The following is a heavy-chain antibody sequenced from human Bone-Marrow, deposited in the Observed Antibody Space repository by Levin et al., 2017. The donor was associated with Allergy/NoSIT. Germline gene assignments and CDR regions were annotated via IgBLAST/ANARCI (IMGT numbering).Heavy chain of an antibody. CDR2: ISWSTGIM. J-gene: IGHJ4*02. Sequence: GGSLRLSCAASGFTFEDYAMHWVRQAPGKGLEWVSGISWSTGIMGYADSVKGRFTISRDNAKNSLYLQMNSLRAEDTALYYCAKDGGYYGAYYFDYWGQGALVTVSS. CDR3: AKDGGYYGAYYFDY. CDR1: GFTFEDYA. D-gene: IGHD3-22*01. V-gene: IGHV3-9*01.